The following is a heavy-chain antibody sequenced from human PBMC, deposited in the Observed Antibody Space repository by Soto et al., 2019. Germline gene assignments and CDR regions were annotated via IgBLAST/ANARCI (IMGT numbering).Heavy chain of an antibody. D-gene: IGHD3-10*01. CDR3: ARDHDRIFDY. Sequence: PGGSLRLSCAASEFTFTTYSMNWVRQAPGKGLEWVSLISYDGSNKFYADSVKGRFTISRDNSKNTLYLQMNSLRPEDTAVYYCARDHDRIFDYWGQGT. V-gene: IGHV3-30-3*01. J-gene: IGHJ4*02. CDR1: EFTFTTYS. CDR2: ISYDGSNK.